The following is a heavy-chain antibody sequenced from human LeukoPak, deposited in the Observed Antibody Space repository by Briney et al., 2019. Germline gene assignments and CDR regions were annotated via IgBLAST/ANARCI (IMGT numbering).Heavy chain of an antibody. V-gene: IGHV1-2*02. D-gene: IGHD4-17*01. J-gene: IGHJ4*02. CDR3: ASSEYGDYSYYFDY. CDR1: GYTFTGYY. CDR2: INPNSGGT. Sequence: ASVKVSCKASGYTFTGYYMHWLRQAPGQGLVWMGWINPNSGGTNYAQKFQGRVTMNRDTSISTAYMELSRLRSDDTAVYYCASSEYGDYSYYFDYWGQGTLVTVSS.